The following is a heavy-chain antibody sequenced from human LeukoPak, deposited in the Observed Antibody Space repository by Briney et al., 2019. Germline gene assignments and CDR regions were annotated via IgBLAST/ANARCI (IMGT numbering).Heavy chain of an antibody. Sequence: GGSLRLSCTASGFTFGDYAMSWVRQAPGKGLEGVGFIRSKAYGGTTEYAVSVQFTISISKDDSKIIAYLQMHSVKAEDTAVYYCTRGGVIVGATRRGFDYWGQGTLVTVSS. CDR1: GFTFGDYA. CDR3: TRGGVIVGATRRGFDY. CDR2: IRSKAYGGTT. D-gene: IGHD1-26*01. J-gene: IGHJ4*02. V-gene: IGHV3-49*04.